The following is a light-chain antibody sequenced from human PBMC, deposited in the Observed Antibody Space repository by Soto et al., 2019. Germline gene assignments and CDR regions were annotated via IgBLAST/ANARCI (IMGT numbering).Light chain of an antibody. Sequence: EIVLTQSPATLSLSPGDTATLSCRASQSVSSYLAWYQQKPGQAPRLLIYDVSNRATGIPARFSGSGSGTDFTLTIGSLEPEDCAVYYCKQRGNWPRTFGQGTKVEIK. CDR1: QSVSSY. V-gene: IGKV3-11*01. CDR3: KQRGNWPRT. J-gene: IGKJ2*01. CDR2: DVS.